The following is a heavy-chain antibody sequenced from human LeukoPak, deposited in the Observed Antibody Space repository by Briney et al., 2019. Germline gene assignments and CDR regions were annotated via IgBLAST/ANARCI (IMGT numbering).Heavy chain of an antibody. D-gene: IGHD2-2*01. V-gene: IGHV4-34*01. CDR2: INHSRST. CDR1: GGSLSDYY. CDR3: ARGLDCSSTSCYGNV. Sequence: SETLSLTRADCGGSLSDYYWSWIGQPPPTAREWTGEINHSRSTNYNQSLQSRVTISVETSKNQFSLKLSSVTAADTAVYYCARGLDCSSTSCYGNVWGKGTTVTVSS. J-gene: IGHJ6*04.